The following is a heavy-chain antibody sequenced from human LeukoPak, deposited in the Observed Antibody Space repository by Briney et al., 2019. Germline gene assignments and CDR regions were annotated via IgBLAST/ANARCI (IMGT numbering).Heavy chain of an antibody. Sequence: GASVKVSCKASGYTFTSYGISWVRQAPGQGLEWMGWISAYNGNTNYAQKLRGRVTMTTDTSTSTAYMELRSLRSDDTAVYYCARAVGPYYYDSSGYYHGDYWGQGTLVTVSS. CDR3: ARAVGPYYYDSSGYYHGDY. J-gene: IGHJ4*02. CDR2: ISAYNGNT. D-gene: IGHD3-22*01. CDR1: GYTFTSYG. V-gene: IGHV1-18*01.